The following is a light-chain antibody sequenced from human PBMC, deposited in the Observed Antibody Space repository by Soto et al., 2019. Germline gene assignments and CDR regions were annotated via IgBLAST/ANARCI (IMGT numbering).Light chain of an antibody. CDR1: QSVNIY. J-gene: IGKJ4*01. CDR3: QQRSNWRVT. CDR2: DAS. Sequence: EIVLTQSTATLSFSPGERATLSCRASQSVNIYLAWYQQKPGQAPRLLIYDASNRATGIPARFSGSGSGTDFTLTISSLEPEDIAVYYCQQRSNWRVTFGGGTKVDIK. V-gene: IGKV3-11*01.